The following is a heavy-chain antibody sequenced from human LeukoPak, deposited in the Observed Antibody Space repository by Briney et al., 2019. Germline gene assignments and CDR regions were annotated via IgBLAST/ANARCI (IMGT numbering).Heavy chain of an antibody. J-gene: IGHJ4*02. V-gene: IGHV4-30-2*01. Sequence: PSETLSLTCAVSGGSISSGGYSWSWIRQPPGKGLEWIGYIYHSGSTYYNPSLKSRVTISVDKSKNQFSLKLSSVTAADTAVYYCARDDDYGFDYWGQGTLVTVSS. CDR3: ARDDDYGFDY. D-gene: IGHD4-17*01. CDR2: IYHSGST. CDR1: GGSISSGGYS.